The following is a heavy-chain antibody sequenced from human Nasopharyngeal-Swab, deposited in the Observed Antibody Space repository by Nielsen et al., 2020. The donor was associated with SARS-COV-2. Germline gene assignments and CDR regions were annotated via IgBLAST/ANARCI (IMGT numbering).Heavy chain of an antibody. J-gene: IGHJ6*03. Sequence: WVRQAPGQRLEWMGWINPGNGNTKYSQEFQGRVTITRDTPASTAYMELSSLRSEDTAIYYCARDLGGYYYYMDVWGKGTTVTSP. V-gene: IGHV1-3*01. D-gene: IGHD3-16*01. CDR3: ARDLGGYYYYMDV. CDR2: INPGNGNT.